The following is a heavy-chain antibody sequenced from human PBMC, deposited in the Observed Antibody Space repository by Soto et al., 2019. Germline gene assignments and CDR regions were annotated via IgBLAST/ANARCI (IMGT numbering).Heavy chain of an antibody. CDR3: ARAWAMAVAGRDNWFDP. J-gene: IGHJ5*02. Sequence: PSETLSLTCTVSGSSISGGGYYWSWIRQHPGKGLEWIGYIYYSGSTYYNPSLKSRVTISVDTSKNQFSLKLSSVTAADTAVYYCARAWAMAVAGRDNWFDPWGQGTLVTVS. D-gene: IGHD6-19*01. CDR2: IYYSGST. V-gene: IGHV4-31*03. CDR1: GSSISGGGYY.